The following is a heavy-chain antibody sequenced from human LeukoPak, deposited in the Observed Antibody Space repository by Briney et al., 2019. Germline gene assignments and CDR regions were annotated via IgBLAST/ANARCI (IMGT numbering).Heavy chain of an antibody. CDR1: GFTFRSYG. CDR3: ARGGFQRFQLLGGY. D-gene: IGHD3-16*01. Sequence: PGTSQRLSCAASGFTFRSYGMHWVPEAPGKGLEWVAVISYDENNKYYADFVRGRLTISRDNSKNTLYLQMNSLRAEDMAVYYWARGGFQRFQLLGGYWGQGTLLTVSS. CDR2: ISYDENNK. J-gene: IGHJ4*02. V-gene: IGHV3-30*03.